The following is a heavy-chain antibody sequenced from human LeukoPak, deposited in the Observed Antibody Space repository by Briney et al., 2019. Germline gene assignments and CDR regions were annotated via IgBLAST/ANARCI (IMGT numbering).Heavy chain of an antibody. CDR2: ISYDGSNK. J-gene: IGHJ6*02. Sequence: GRSLRLSCAAAGFTFSSYSTRWVRQAAGNGLEWVAVISYDGSNKYYADSVKGRFTISRDNSKNTLYLQMNSLRAEDTAVYYCARASYGMEVWGQGTTVTVS. V-gene: IGHV3-30-3*01. CDR1: GFTFSSYS. CDR3: ARASYGMEV.